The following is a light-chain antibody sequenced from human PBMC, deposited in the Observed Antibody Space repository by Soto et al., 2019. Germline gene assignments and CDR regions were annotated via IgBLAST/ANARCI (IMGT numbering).Light chain of an antibody. CDR3: SSFTTLSTYV. V-gene: IGLV2-14*01. Sequence: ALTQPASVSGSPGQSITISFTGTSSDVGAHNFVSWYQQHPGKAPKLMIYDVGNRPSGVSNRFSGSKSGNTASLTISGLQAEDEADYYCSSFTTLSTYVFGTGTKVTVL. J-gene: IGLJ1*01. CDR1: SSDVGAHNF. CDR2: DVG.